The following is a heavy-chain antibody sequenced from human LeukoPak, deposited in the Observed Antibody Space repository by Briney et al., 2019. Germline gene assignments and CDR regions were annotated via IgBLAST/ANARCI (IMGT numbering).Heavy chain of an antibody. D-gene: IGHD5-24*01. J-gene: IGHJ6*03. CDR3: ARDGGRDDYNYFRDYYYMDV. Sequence: SETLSLTCTVSGYSISSGYHWGWIWQPPGKGLEWIGSIYHSGSTYYNPSLKSRVTISVDTSKNQFSLKLSSVTAADTAVYYCARDGGRDDYNYFRDYYYMDVWGKGTTVTISS. V-gene: IGHV4-38-2*02. CDR2: IYHSGST. CDR1: GYSISSGYH.